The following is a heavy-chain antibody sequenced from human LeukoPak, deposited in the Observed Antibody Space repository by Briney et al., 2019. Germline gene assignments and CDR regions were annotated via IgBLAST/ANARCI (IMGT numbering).Heavy chain of an antibody. D-gene: IGHD2-2*01. CDR1: GYTFTSYG. V-gene: IGHV1-18*01. J-gene: IGHJ5*02. CDR2: ISAYNGNT. CDR3: ARDRYRYCSSTSCSNNWFDP. Sequence: ASVKVPCKASGYTFTSYGISWVRQAPGQGLEWMGWISAYNGNTNYAQKLQGRVTMTTDTSTSTAYMEPRSLRSDDTAVYYCARDRYRYCSSTSCSNNWFDPWGQGTLVTVSS.